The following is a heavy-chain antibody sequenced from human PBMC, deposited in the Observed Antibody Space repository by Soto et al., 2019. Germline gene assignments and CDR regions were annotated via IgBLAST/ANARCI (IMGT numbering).Heavy chain of an antibody. CDR1: GGSFSGYY. J-gene: IGHJ6*02. Sequence: QVQLQQWGAGLLKPSETLSLTCAVNGGSFSGYYWTWIRQSPGKGLEWVGEINQSGSTKYNPSLKSRFTMSVATSNNHFSLQLTSVTAADTAVYYCARNGSYYDFWSGHYSGGGMDVWGQGTTVTVSS. CDR3: ARNGSYYDFWSGHYSGGGMDV. D-gene: IGHD3-3*01. CDR2: INQSGST. V-gene: IGHV4-34*01.